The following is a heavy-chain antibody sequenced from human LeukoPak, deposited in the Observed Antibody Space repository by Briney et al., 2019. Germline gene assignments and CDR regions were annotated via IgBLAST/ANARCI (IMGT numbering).Heavy chain of an antibody. CDR2: ISSSGSTR. J-gene: IGHJ2*01. V-gene: IGHV3-48*03. CDR3: ARNLDCSSNSCYGENWYFDL. D-gene: IGHD2-2*01. CDR1: GFTFSSYK. Sequence: GGSLRLSCGASGFTFSSYKMNWVRQAPGKGLEWVSYISSSGSTRYYADSVKGRFTISRDNAKNSLYLQMNSLRAEDTAVYFCARNLDCSSNSCYGENWYFDLWGRGALVTVSS.